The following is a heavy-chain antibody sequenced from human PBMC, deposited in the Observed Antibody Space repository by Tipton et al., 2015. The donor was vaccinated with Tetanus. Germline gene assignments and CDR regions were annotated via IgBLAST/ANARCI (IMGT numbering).Heavy chain of an antibody. CDR1: GYTFTRHY. V-gene: IGHV1-46*04. CDR3: AKTISNDYVAA. CDR2: INPSGGYT. Sequence: QVQLVQSGAEVKKPGASVKVSCRTSGYTFTRHYIHWVRQAPGQGLEWMAMINPSGGYTRSAETLQGRVKVTRDTSTTTVYMELTSLRPGDAAMYYCAKTISNDYVAAWGQGTLVTVSS. J-gene: IGHJ4*02. D-gene: IGHD4-17*01.